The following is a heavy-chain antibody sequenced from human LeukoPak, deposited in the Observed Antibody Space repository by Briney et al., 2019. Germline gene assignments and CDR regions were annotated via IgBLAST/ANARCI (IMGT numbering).Heavy chain of an antibody. D-gene: IGHD3-22*01. CDR3: AKLYYDSSGYCYVAAIPYYFDY. CDR2: ISGSGGST. V-gene: IGHV3-23*01. Sequence: GGSLRLSCAASGFTFSSYAMSWVRQAPGKGLEWVSAISGSGGSTYYADSVEGRFTISRDNSKNTLYLQMNSLRAEDTAVYYCAKLYYDSSGYCYVAAIPYYFDYWGQGTLVTVSS. CDR1: GFTFSSYA. J-gene: IGHJ4*02.